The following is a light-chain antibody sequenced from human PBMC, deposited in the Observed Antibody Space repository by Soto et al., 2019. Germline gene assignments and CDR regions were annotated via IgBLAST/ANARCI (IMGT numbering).Light chain of an antibody. CDR3: QQTYSAPPWT. V-gene: IGKV1-39*01. J-gene: IGKJ1*01. CDR2: TMT. CDR1: ETMSSG. Sequence: DIQITQTPSTLSGTVGDRGTMTCRPSETMSSGLAWYQQKPGKAPDLRIYTMTSLQSEVPSRFSGSGSETHFTLTIPSLQPEDFATYFCQQTYSAPPWTFGPGTKV.